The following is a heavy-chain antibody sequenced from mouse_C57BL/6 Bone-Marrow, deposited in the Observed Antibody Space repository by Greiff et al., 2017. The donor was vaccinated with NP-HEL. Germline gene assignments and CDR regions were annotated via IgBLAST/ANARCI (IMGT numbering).Heavy chain of an antibody. D-gene: IGHD2-1*01. CDR1: GFTFSDYG. CDR2: ISSGSSTI. CDR3: ARFYYGTTGGAMDY. Sequence: EVKVEESGGGLVKPGGSLKLSCAASGFTFSDYGMHWVRQAPEKGLEWVAYISSGSSTIYYADTVKGRFTISRDNAKNTLFLQMTSLRSEDTAMYYCARFYYGTTGGAMDYWGQGTSVTVSS. J-gene: IGHJ4*01. V-gene: IGHV5-17*01.